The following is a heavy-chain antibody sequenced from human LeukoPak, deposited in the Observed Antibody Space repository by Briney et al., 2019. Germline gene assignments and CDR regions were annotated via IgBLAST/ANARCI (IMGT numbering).Heavy chain of an antibody. CDR3: ARVPTLYYFDY. CDR1: GFTFSGSW. V-gene: IGHV3-7*01. J-gene: IGHJ4*02. Sequence: GGSLRLSCAASGFTFSGSWMTWVRQTRGKGLEWVANIKQDGSERVYVDSVKGRFTISRDNADNSLFLHMNNLRAEDTAVYYCARVPTLYYFDYWGQGTLVTVSS. D-gene: IGHD2/OR15-2a*01. CDR2: IKQDGSER.